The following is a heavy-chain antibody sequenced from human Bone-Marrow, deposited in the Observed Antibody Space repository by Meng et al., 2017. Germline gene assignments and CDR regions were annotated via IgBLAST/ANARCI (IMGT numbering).Heavy chain of an antibody. V-gene: IGHV4-59*01. CDR3: ARDSNTGKNAFDI. J-gene: IGHJ3*02. CDR2: IYYSGST. Sequence: SETLSLTCTVSGGSIGSYYWSWIRQPPGKGLEWIGYIYYSGSTNYNPSLKSRVTISVDTSKNQFSLKLSSVTAADTAVYYCARDSNTGKNAFDIWGQGTMVTVSS. CDR1: GGSIGSYY. D-gene: IGHD3-10*01.